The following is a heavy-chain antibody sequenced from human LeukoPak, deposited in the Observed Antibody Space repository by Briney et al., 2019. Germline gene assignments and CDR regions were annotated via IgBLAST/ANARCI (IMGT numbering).Heavy chain of an antibody. D-gene: IGHD3-22*01. CDR2: IVVGSGNT. CDR3: ARCPLHSSGDCAIDI. Sequence: SVKVSCKASGFTFTSSAMQWVRQARGQRLEWIGWIVVGSGNTGYAQKFQGRVTMTRNTSISTAYMELSSLGSEDTAVYYCARCPLHSSGDCAIDIWGQGTMVTVSS. CDR1: GFTFTSSA. J-gene: IGHJ3*02. V-gene: IGHV1-58*02.